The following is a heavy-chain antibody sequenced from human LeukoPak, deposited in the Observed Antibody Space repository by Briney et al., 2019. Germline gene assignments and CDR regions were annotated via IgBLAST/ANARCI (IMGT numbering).Heavy chain of an antibody. D-gene: IGHD2-15*01. V-gene: IGHV3-21*01. J-gene: IGHJ4*02. CDR1: GFTLKTNS. CDR3: ARTGLGYCSGGSCYHFDY. Sequence: PGGSLRLSCAASGFTLKTNSMNWVRQAPGKGLEWVSFISSGSTYTHYADSVKGRFTITRDNAKNSLYLQMNSLRAEDTAVYYCARTGLGYCSGGSCYHFDYWGQGTLVTVSS. CDR2: ISSGSTYT.